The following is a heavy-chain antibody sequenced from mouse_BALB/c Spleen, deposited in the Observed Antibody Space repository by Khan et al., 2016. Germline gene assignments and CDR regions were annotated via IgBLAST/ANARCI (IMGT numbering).Heavy chain of an antibody. CDR1: AFSLTSYG. Sequence: QVQLKESGPGLVQPSQSLSITCTVSAFSLTSYGVHWVRQSPGKGLEWLGVIWSGGSTDYNAAFISRLSISKDNSKSQVFFKMNSLQADDTAIYYCARNYYGSSYYAMDYWGQGTSVTVSS. V-gene: IGHV2-4-1*01. CDR2: IWSGGST. CDR3: ARNYYGSSYYAMDY. D-gene: IGHD1-1*01. J-gene: IGHJ4*01.